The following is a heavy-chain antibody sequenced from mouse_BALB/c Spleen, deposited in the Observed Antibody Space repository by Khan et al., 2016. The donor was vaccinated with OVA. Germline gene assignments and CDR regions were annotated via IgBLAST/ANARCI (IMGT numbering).Heavy chain of an antibody. V-gene: IGHV1-4*01. CDR3: VRDGAYHRNDGWFAY. Sequence: QVQLKESGAELARPGAPVKMSCKASGYTFTSYTIHWIKLRPGQGLEWIGYINPSNGYTNYNQKFKDKATLTADKSSTTAYMELSSLTSDDSALYNCVRDGAYHRNDGWFAYWGQGTLVTVSA. D-gene: IGHD2-14*01. CDR1: GYTFTSYT. CDR2: INPSNGYT. J-gene: IGHJ3*01.